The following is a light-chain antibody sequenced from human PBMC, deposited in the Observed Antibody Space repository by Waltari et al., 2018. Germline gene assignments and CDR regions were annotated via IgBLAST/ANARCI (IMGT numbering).Light chain of an antibody. J-gene: IGLJ3*02. Sequence: ISCSGGSSNIGTNYVYWYQQLPGTAPKLLIYRNDQRPSGVPDRFSGSKSGTSASLAISGLRSEDEADYYCATWDDSLSGRMFGGGTKLTVL. CDR2: RND. V-gene: IGLV1-47*01. CDR1: SSNIGTNY. CDR3: ATWDDSLSGRM.